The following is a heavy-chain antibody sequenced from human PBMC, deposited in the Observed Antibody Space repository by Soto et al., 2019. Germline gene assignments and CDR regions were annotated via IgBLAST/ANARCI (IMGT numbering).Heavy chain of an antibody. V-gene: IGHV3-21*06. J-gene: IGHJ4*02. CDR1: GFPFSRYS. CDR2: ISSGGNDI. CDR3: ARMAY. Sequence: GGSLRLCCEASGFPFSRYSLNWVRQAPGKGLEWVSSISSGGNDISYAESVEGRFFTSRDNVNNVLYLDINNLRPEDTAVYYCARMAYWGQGTLVTVSS.